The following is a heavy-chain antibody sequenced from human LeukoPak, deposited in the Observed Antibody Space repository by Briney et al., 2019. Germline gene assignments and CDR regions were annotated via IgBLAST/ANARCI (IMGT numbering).Heavy chain of an antibody. Sequence: ETLSLTCVVYGGSFSGYYWSWMRQPPGKGLEWVSSISSSSSYIYYADSVKGRFTISRDNAKNSLYLQMNSLRAEDTAVYYCARGKGIAAARRPFDYWGQGTLVTVSS. CDR3: ARGKGIAAARRPFDY. J-gene: IGHJ4*02. CDR2: ISSSSSYI. V-gene: IGHV3-21*01. CDR1: GGSFSGYY. D-gene: IGHD6-13*01.